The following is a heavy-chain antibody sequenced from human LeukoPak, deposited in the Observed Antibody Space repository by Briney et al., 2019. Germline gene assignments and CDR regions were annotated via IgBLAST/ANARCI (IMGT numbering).Heavy chain of an antibody. CDR3: AKGRSYYDSSGYRGHPFDY. V-gene: IGHV3-53*01. J-gene: IGHJ4*02. D-gene: IGHD3-22*01. CDR1: GFTVSSNY. Sequence: PGGSLRLSCAASGFTVSSNYMSWVRQAPGKGLEWVSVIYSGGSTYYADSVKGRFTISRDNSKNTLYLQMNSLRAEDTAVYYCAKGRSYYDSSGYRGHPFDYWGQGTLVTVSS. CDR2: IYSGGST.